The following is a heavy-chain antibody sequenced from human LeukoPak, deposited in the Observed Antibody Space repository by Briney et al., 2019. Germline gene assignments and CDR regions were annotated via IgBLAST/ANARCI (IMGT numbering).Heavy chain of an antibody. V-gene: IGHV3-11*01. D-gene: IGHD3-9*01. CDR3: ARETVTGKGVDI. Sequence: PGESLRLSCAASGCTFSDCYMSWIRQAPGEGREWLSYISSNGSTRYYADSLQGRLAIIRDNAKKSLYLQKKSPVADDEAVNYCARETVTGKGVDIWGQGTMVTVSS. CDR1: GCTFSDCY. CDR2: ISSNGSTR. J-gene: IGHJ3*02.